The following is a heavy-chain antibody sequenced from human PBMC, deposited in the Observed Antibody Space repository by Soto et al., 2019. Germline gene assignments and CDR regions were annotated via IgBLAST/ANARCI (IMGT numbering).Heavy chain of an antibody. CDR3: AKGRYSSSWYGDY. V-gene: IGHV3-23*01. Sequence: GGSLRLSCAASGFTFISYAMSWVRQAPGKGLEWVSAISGSGGSTYYADSVKGRFTISRDNSKNTLYLQMNSLRAEDTAVYYCAKGRYSSSWYGDYWGQGTLVTVSS. CDR1: GFTFISYA. J-gene: IGHJ4*02. D-gene: IGHD6-13*01. CDR2: ISGSGGST.